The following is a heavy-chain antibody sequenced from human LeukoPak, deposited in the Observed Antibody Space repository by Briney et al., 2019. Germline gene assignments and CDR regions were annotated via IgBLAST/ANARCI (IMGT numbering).Heavy chain of an antibody. CDR2: ISSNGGST. D-gene: IGHD2-21*01. CDR1: GFTFSSYA. V-gene: IGHV3-64*01. J-gene: IGHJ4*02. Sequence: PGGSLRLSCAASGFTFSSYAMHWVRQAPGKGLEYVSAISSNGGSTYYANSVKGRFTISRDNSKNTLYLQMGSLRAEDMAVYYCARRGHCGASDYWGQGTLVTVSS. CDR3: ARRGHCGASDY.